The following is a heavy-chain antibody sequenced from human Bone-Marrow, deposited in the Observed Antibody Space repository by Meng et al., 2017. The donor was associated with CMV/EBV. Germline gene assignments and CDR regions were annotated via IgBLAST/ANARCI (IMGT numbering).Heavy chain of an antibody. J-gene: IGHJ6*02. CDR3: ARAGSSSVDGMDV. V-gene: IGHV1-3*02. CDR2: SNAGNGNT. Sequence: ASVKVSCKTSGYTFTSYAMYWVRQAPGQRLEWMGWSNAGNGNTKYSQEFQGRVTITRDTSASTAYMELSSLRSEDMAVYYCARAGSSSVDGMDVWGQGTTVTVSS. D-gene: IGHD6-6*01. CDR1: GYTFTSYA.